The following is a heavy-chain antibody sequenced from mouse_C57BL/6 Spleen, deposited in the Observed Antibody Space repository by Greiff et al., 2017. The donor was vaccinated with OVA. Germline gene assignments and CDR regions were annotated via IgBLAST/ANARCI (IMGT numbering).Heavy chain of an antibody. V-gene: IGHV1-4*01. CDR3: ARQVVADYAMDY. Sequence: QVQLKESGAELARPGASVKMSCKASGYTFTSYTMHWVKQRPGQGLEWIGYINPSSGYTKYNQKFKDKATLTADKSSSTAYMQLSSLTSEDSAVYYCARQVVADYAMDYWGQGTSVTVSS. D-gene: IGHD1-1*01. J-gene: IGHJ4*01. CDR1: GYTFTSYT. CDR2: INPSSGYT.